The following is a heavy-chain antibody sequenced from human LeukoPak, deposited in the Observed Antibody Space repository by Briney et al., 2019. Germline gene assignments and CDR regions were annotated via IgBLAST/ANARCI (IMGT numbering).Heavy chain of an antibody. Sequence: ASVKVSCKASGGTFSSYAISWVRQAPGQGLEWMGGIIPIFGTANYAQKFQGRVTITTDESTSTAYMELSSLRSEDTAVYYCARSYSNSTYNWFDPWGQGTLVTVSS. CDR2: IIPIFGTA. D-gene: IGHD4-11*01. J-gene: IGHJ5*02. V-gene: IGHV1-69*05. CDR3: ARSYSNSTYNWFDP. CDR1: GGTFSSYA.